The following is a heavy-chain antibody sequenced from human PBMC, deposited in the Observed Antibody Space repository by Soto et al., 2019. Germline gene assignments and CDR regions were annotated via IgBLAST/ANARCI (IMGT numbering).Heavy chain of an antibody. D-gene: IGHD3-9*01. CDR1: GFTFSSDA. CDR2: ISGSGGST. CDR3: AKDGIRGNYDILTGYSSNWFDP. J-gene: IGHJ5*02. Sequence: GGSLRLSCAASGFTFSSDAMSWVRQAPGKGLEWVSAISGSGGSTYYADSVKGRFTISRDNSKNTLYLQMNSLRAEDTAVYYCAKDGIRGNYDILTGYSSNWFDPWGQGTLVTVSA. V-gene: IGHV3-23*01.